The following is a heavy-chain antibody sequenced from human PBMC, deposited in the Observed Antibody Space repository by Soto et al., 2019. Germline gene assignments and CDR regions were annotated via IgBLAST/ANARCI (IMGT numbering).Heavy chain of an antibody. Sequence: EVQLVESGGGLVQPGRSLRLSCAASGFAFDDYAMHWVRQAPGKGLEWVSGISWNSGSIGYADSVKGRFTISRDKANNSLYQQMNSLRAEDTALYYCAKDQSGRRFSDMDVWGQGTTVTVSS. V-gene: IGHV3-9*01. J-gene: IGHJ6*02. CDR1: GFAFDDYA. D-gene: IGHD3-3*01. CDR3: AKDQSGRRFSDMDV. CDR2: ISWNSGSI.